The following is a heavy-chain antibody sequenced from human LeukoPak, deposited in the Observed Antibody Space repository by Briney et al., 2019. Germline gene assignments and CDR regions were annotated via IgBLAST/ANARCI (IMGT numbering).Heavy chain of an antibody. CDR2: IRSDGSKK. Sequence: GGSLRLSCGASVFTFSSYGMYWVRQAPGKGLEWVAFIRSDGSKKYYADSVKGRFTISRDNSKNTLYLQMNSLRAEDTAVYYCARDLYPTPGYYMDVWGKGTTVTVSS. CDR1: VFTFSSYG. D-gene: IGHD2/OR15-2a*01. V-gene: IGHV3-30*02. CDR3: ARDLYPTPGYYMDV. J-gene: IGHJ6*03.